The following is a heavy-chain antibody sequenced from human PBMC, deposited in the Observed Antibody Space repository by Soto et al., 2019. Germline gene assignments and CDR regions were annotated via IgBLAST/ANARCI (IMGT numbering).Heavy chain of an antibody. V-gene: IGHV1-69*13. Sequence: ASVKVSCKASGGTFSSYAISWVRQAPGQGLEWMGGIIPIFGTANYAQKFQGRVTITADESTSTAYMELSSLRSEDTAVYYCARVGFSGSYSYAAFDIWGQGTMVTVSS. J-gene: IGHJ3*02. D-gene: IGHD1-26*01. CDR1: GGTFSSYA. CDR2: IIPIFGTA. CDR3: ARVGFSGSYSYAAFDI.